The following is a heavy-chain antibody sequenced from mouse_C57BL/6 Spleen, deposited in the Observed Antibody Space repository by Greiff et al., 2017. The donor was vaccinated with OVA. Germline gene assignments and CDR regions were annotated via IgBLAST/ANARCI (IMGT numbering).Heavy chain of an antibody. D-gene: IGHD1-1*01. Sequence: VQLQQSGPELVKPGASVKIPCMASGYTFTDYNMDWVKQSHGKSLEWIGDINPNNGGTIYNQKFKGKATLTVDKSSSTAYMELRSLTSEDTAVYYCARGPYYGSSPFAYWGQGTLVTVSA. CDR2: INPNNGGT. V-gene: IGHV1-18*01. J-gene: IGHJ3*01. CDR1: GYTFTDYN. CDR3: ARGPYYGSSPFAY.